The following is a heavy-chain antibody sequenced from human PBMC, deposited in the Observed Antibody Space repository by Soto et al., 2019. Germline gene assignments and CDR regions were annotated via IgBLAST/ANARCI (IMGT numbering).Heavy chain of an antibody. D-gene: IGHD6-13*01. CDR1: GFTFSNAW. CDR2: IKSKTDGGTT. J-gene: IGHJ5*02. Sequence: GGSLRLSCAASGFTFSNAWMNWVRQAPGKGLEWVGRIKSKTDGGTTDYAAAEKGRFTIARDESKNTLYLQMNSLKTEDKAVYYCTTALAPYSSSWYNWFDPWGQGTLVTVSS. V-gene: IGHV3-15*07. CDR3: TTALAPYSSSWYNWFDP.